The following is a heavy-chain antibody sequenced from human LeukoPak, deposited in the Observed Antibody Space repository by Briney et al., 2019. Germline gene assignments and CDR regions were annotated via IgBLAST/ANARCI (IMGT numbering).Heavy chain of an antibody. V-gene: IGHV3-30-3*02. Sequence: GGSLRLSCAASGFTFSSYAMHWVRQAPGKGLEWVAVISYDGSNKYYADSVKGRFTISRDNSKNTLYLQMNSLRAEDTAVYYCVKTSYYDNSLYGMDVWGQGTTVTVSS. CDR1: GFTFSSYA. D-gene: IGHD3-22*01. CDR3: VKTSYYDNSLYGMDV. CDR2: ISYDGSNK. J-gene: IGHJ6*02.